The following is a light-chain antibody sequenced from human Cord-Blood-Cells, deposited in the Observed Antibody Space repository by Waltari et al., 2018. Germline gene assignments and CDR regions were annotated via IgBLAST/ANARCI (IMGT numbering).Light chain of an antibody. CDR3: CSYAGSYPYV. Sequence: QSALTQPRSVSGSPGQSVTISCTGTSSDVGGYNYVSWYQQHPGKAPKLMIYDVSKRPSGVPDRFSSSKSGNTASLTISGLQAEDEADYYCCSYAGSYPYVFGTGTKVTVL. CDR1: SSDVGGYNY. V-gene: IGLV2-11*01. J-gene: IGLJ1*01. CDR2: DVS.